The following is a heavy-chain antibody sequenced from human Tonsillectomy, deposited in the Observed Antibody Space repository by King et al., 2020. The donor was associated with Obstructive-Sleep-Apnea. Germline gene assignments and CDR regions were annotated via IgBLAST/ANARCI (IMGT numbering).Heavy chain of an antibody. Sequence: QLVQSGAEVKKPGSSVKVSCKASGGTFSSYAISWVRQAPGQGLEWSGGIIPILGIANYAQKFQGRVTITADKSTSTAYMELSSLRSEDTAVYYCATGYCSSTSCPPFDYWGQGTLVTVSS. CDR1: GGTFSSYA. CDR2: IIPILGIA. D-gene: IGHD2-2*01. J-gene: IGHJ4*02. V-gene: IGHV1-69*10. CDR3: ATGYCSSTSCPPFDY.